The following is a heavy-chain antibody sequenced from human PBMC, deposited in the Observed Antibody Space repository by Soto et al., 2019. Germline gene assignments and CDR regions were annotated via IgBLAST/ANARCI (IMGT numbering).Heavy chain of an antibody. CDR2: ISWDGGST. V-gene: IGHV3-43*01. J-gene: IGHJ6*02. CDR3: AKDNPYYYYGMDV. Sequence: GGSLRLSCAASGFTFDDYTMHWARRAPGKGLEWVSLISWDGGSTYYADSVKGRFTISRDNSKNSLYLQMNSLRTEDTALYYCAKDNPYYYYGMDVWGQGTTVTVSS. CDR1: GFTFDDYT.